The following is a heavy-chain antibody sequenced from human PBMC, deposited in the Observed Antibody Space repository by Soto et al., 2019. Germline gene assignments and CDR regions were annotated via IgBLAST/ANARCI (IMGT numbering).Heavy chain of an antibody. Sequence: PGGSLRLSCAASGFTFSSYGMHWVRQAPGKGLEWVAVIWYDGSNKYYADSVKGRFTISRDNSKNTLYLQMNSLRAEDTAVYYCARDHYYDSRGLAGGIDYWGQGTLVNVSS. CDR1: GFTFSSYG. J-gene: IGHJ4*02. CDR3: ARDHYYDSRGLAGGIDY. V-gene: IGHV3-33*01. D-gene: IGHD3-22*01. CDR2: IWYDGSNK.